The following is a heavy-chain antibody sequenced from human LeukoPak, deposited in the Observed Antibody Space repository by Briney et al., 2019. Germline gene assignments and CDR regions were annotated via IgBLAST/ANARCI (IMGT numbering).Heavy chain of an antibody. CDR1: GFTFSSYS. CDR3: ASSTVTTWATAFNI. Sequence: GGSLRLSCAASGFTFSSYSMNWVRQAPGKGLEWVSSISSSSSYIYYADSVKGRFTISRDNAKNSLYLQMNSLRAEDTAVYYCASSTVTTWATAFNIWGQGTMVTVSS. D-gene: IGHD4-17*01. CDR2: ISSSSSYI. J-gene: IGHJ3*02. V-gene: IGHV3-21*01.